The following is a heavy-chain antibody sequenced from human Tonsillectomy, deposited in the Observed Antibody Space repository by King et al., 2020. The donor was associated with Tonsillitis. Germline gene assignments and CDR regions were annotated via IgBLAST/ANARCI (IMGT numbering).Heavy chain of an antibody. CDR1: GYTFTSYD. J-gene: IGHJ5*02. D-gene: IGHD4-17*01. CDR3: ARGGGIDYGDWFDP. V-gene: IGHV1-8*01. CDR2: MNPNSGNT. Sequence: LVQSGAEVMEPGASVKVSCKASGYTFTSYDINWVRQATGQGLEWMGWMNPNSGNTGYAQKFQGRVTMTSNTSISTAYLELSSLRSEDTAVYYCARGGGIDYGDWFDPWGQGTLVTVSS.